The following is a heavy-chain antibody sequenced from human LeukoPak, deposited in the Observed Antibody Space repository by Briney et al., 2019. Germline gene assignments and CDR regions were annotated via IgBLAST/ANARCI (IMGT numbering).Heavy chain of an antibody. CDR2: IYSSDAT. J-gene: IGHJ3*02. V-gene: IGHV3-48*02. Sequence: GGSLRLSCAASGFTSSGYAMNWVRQAPGKGLEWVSHIYSSDATYADSVKGRFSISRDNAKNSLFLQMNSLRDEDTAVYYCARDLHYAFDIWGQGTMVTVSS. CDR1: GFTSSGYA. D-gene: IGHD3-10*01. CDR3: ARDLHYAFDI.